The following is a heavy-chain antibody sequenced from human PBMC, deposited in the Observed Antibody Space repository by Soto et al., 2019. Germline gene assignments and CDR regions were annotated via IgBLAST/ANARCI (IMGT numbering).Heavy chain of an antibody. Sequence: PGGSLRLSCAASGFTFSSYAMSWVCQAPGKGLEWVSAISGSGGSTYYADSVKGRFTISRDNSKNTLYLQMNSLRAEDTAVYYCAKDQGLGYCISTSCYPGGYYYYGMDVWGQGTTVTVSS. D-gene: IGHD2-2*01. V-gene: IGHV3-23*01. CDR3: AKDQGLGYCISTSCYPGGYYYYGMDV. CDR2: ISGSGGST. CDR1: GFTFSSYA. J-gene: IGHJ6*02.